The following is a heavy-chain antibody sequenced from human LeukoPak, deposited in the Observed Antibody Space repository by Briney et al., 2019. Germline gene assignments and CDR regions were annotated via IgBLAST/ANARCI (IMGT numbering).Heavy chain of an antibody. D-gene: IGHD6-13*01. CDR2: MGGSGGSI. V-gene: IGHV3-23*01. Sequence: PGGSLRLSCAASGFTFSNYAMNWVRQAPGRGLEWVSGMGGSGGSIFYADSVKGRFTISRDNSMNMVYLQMNSLSAEDTAVYYCVKDYMAAARNYFDCWGQGTLVTVSS. CDR1: GFTFSNYA. CDR3: VKDYMAAARNYFDC. J-gene: IGHJ4*02.